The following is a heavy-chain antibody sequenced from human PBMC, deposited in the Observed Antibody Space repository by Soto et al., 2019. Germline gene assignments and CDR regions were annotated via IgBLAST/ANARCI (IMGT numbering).Heavy chain of an antibody. CDR1: GFTFSRYW. CDR3: GRDQTMAGPTTLDY. J-gene: IGHJ4*02. Sequence: EVQLVESGGGLVQPGGSLRLSCAASGFTFSRYWMRWVRQAPGKGLVWVSRISSDGSNIIYADSVKGRFTISRDDAKNTLYLQMNNLRDEDTAVYYCGRDQTMAGPTTLDYWGQGALVTVSS. D-gene: IGHD6-19*01. V-gene: IGHV3-74*01. CDR2: ISSDGSNI.